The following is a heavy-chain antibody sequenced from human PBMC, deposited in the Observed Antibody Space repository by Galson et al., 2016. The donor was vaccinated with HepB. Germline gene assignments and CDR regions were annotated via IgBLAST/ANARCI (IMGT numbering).Heavy chain of an antibody. CDR3: TPAGYSYGFGY. V-gene: IGHV3-15*07. CDR2: IKRKTDGGTA. CDR1: GFTFSNVW. J-gene: IGHJ4*02. D-gene: IGHD5-18*01. Sequence: SLRLSCAVSGFTFSNVWMNWVRQAPGKGLEWVGRIKRKTDGGTADYAAPVKGRFTISRDDSKNTLDLQMNSLETEDTAVYYCTPAGYSYGFGYWGQGTLVTVSS.